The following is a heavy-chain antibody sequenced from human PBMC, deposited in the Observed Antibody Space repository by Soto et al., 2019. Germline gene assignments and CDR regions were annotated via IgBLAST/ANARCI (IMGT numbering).Heavy chain of an antibody. Sequence: PGGSLRLSCAASGFTFSDYYMSWIRQAPGKGLEWVAVISYDGSNKYYADSVKGRFTISRDNSKNTLYLQMNSLRAEDTAVYYCARDAWLPPHMDVWGQGTTVTVSS. V-gene: IGHV3-30-3*01. J-gene: IGHJ6*02. D-gene: IGHD6-19*01. CDR3: ARDAWLPPHMDV. CDR1: GFTFSDYY. CDR2: ISYDGSNK.